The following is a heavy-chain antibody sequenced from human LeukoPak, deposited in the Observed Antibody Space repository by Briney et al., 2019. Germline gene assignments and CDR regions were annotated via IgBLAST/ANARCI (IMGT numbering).Heavy chain of an antibody. CDR1: NGSISSDAYF. CDR2: MSSSGIS. J-gene: IGHJ5*02. D-gene: IGHD3-22*01. CDR3: AREVYDSSGYYFIDP. Sequence: PSETLSFTCTVSNGSISSDAYFWSWIRQPTGKGLEWIGRMSSSGISTYSPSLKSRVTISVDTSKNQFSLKLSSVTAADTVVYYCAREVYDSSGYYFIDPWGQGTLVTVSS. V-gene: IGHV4-61*02.